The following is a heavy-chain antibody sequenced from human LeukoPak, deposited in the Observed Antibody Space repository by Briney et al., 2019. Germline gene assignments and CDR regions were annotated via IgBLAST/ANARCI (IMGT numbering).Heavy chain of an antibody. D-gene: IGHD4-17*01. V-gene: IGHV3-21*06. CDR3: ARDSDYGDYFDH. Sequence: GGSLRLCCAASDFTFSAYTMNWIRLATVPGLQWLSSISSSRTYIYYADSVKGRFTISRDNAKNSLYLQMNSLRAEDTALYFCARDSDYGDYFDHWGQGTLVTVSS. CDR2: ISSSRTYI. CDR1: DFTFSAYT. J-gene: IGHJ4*02.